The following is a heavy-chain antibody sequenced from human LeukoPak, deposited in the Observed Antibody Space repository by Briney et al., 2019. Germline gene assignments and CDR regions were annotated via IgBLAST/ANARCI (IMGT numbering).Heavy chain of an antibody. V-gene: IGHV5-51*01. Sequence: PGESLKISCKGSGYSFTSYWIGWVRQMPGKGLEWMGIIYPGDSDTRYSPSFQGQVTISADKSISTAYLQWSSLKASDTAMYYCARHHSSSWSPGDYYGMDVWGQGTTVTVSS. CDR3: ARHHSSSWSPGDYYGMDV. CDR1: GYSFTSYW. J-gene: IGHJ6*02. D-gene: IGHD6-13*01. CDR2: IYPGDSDT.